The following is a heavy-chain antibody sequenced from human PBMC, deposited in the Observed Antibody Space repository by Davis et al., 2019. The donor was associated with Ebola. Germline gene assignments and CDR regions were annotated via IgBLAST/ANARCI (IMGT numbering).Heavy chain of an antibody. CDR3: AKDKSSSSDHFDY. J-gene: IGHJ4*02. V-gene: IGHV3-9*01. D-gene: IGHD6-13*01. CDR1: GFTFDDYA. Sequence: SLKISCAASGFTFDDYAMHWVRQAPGKGLEWVSGISWNSGSIGYADSVKGRFTISRDNAKNSLYLQMNSLRAEDTALYYCAKDKSSSSDHFDYWGQGTLVTVSS. CDR2: ISWNSGSI.